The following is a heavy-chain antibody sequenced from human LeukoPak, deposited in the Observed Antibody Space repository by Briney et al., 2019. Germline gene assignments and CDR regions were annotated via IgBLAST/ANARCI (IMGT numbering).Heavy chain of an antibody. J-gene: IGHJ6*02. D-gene: IGHD5-24*01. V-gene: IGHV1-69*13. Sequence: ASVKVSCKASGGTFISYAVSWVRQAPGQGLEWMGGIIPIFGTANYAQKFQGRVTITADESTSTAYMELSSLRSEDTAVYYCARVRDGYRYYYYGMDVWGQGTTVTVSS. CDR3: ARVRDGYRYYYYGMDV. CDR2: IIPIFGTA. CDR1: GGTFISYA.